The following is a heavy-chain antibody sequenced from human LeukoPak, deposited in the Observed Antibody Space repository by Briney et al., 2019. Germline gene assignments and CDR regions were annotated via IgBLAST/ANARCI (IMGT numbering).Heavy chain of an antibody. D-gene: IGHD6-13*01. CDR1: GFTFSSYS. CDR2: ISSSSSDI. J-gene: IGHJ4*02. V-gene: IGHV3-21*01. Sequence: GGSLRLSCAASGFTFSSYSMNWVRQAPGEGLEWVSSISSSSSDIYYADSVKGRFTISRDNAKNSLYLQMNSLSAEDTAVYYCASQYSSSWYFETNFDYWGQGTLVTVSS. CDR3: ASQYSSSWYFETNFDY.